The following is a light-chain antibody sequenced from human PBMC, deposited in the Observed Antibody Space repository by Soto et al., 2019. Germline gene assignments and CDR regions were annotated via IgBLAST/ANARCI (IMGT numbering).Light chain of an antibody. CDR2: EVS. V-gene: IGLV2-14*01. CDR1: SSDVGGYSY. CDR3: SSYTISSTYV. Sequence: QSVLSQPASVSGSPGQSITISCTGTSSDVGGYSYVSWYQHHPGKAPKLIIYEVSDRPSGVSNRFSGSKSGNTASLTISGLQAEDAADYYCSSYTISSTYVFGTGTKVTVL. J-gene: IGLJ1*01.